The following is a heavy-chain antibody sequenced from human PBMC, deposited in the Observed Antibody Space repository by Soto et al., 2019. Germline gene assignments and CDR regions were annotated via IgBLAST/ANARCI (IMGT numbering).Heavy chain of an antibody. Sequence: GGSLRLSCAASGFTFSNAWLSWVRQAPGPGQEWVGRIKSKTDGGTTDYAAPVKGRFTISRDDSKNTLYLQMNSLKTEDTAVYYCTTVMQGYSYGYYFDYWGQGTLVTVSS. J-gene: IGHJ4*02. CDR3: TTVMQGYSYGYYFDY. CDR2: IKSKTDGGTT. V-gene: IGHV3-15*01. CDR1: GFTFSNAW. D-gene: IGHD5-18*01.